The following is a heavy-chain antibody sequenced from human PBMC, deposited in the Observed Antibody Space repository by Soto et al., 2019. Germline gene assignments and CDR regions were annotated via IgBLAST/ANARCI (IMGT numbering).Heavy chain of an antibody. D-gene: IGHD6-6*01. Sequence: SETLSLTCAVSGGSISSSNWLSWVRQPPGKGLEWIGEIYHSGSTNYNPSLKSRVTISVDKSKDQFSLKLSSVTAADTAVYYCARSDSSSRLGYYYGMDVWGQGTTVTVSS. J-gene: IGHJ6*02. CDR2: IYHSGST. CDR1: GGSISSSNW. V-gene: IGHV4-4*02. CDR3: ARSDSSSRLGYYYGMDV.